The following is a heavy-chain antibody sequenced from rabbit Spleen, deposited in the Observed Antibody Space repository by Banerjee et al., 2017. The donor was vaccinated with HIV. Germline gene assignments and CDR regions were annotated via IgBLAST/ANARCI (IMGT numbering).Heavy chain of an antibody. V-gene: IGHV1S45*01. CDR1: GFSFSSGYD. CDR2: IDSGSSGFT. CDR3: ARDTASSFSSYGMDL. Sequence: QEHLKESGGGLVQPGGSLTLTCKASGFSFSSGYDMSWVRQAPGKGLEWIACIDSGSSGFTYFATWAKGRFTCSKTSSTTVTPLMTRLTAADTATYFCARDTASSFSSYGMDLWGQGTLVTVS. J-gene: IGHJ3*01. D-gene: IGHD8-1*01.